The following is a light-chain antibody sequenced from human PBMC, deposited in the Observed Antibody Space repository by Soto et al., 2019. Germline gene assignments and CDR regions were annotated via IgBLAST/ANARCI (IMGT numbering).Light chain of an antibody. Sequence: QSALTQPASVSGSPGQSIAISCTGTSNDVGGYNYVSWHQQHPVKAPQLIIYDVTNRPSGVSDRFSGSKSGNTASLTISGLQAEDEADYYCSSYTSSSTPYVFGTGTKLTVL. CDR1: SNDVGGYNY. CDR3: SSYTSSSTPYV. CDR2: DVT. J-gene: IGLJ1*01. V-gene: IGLV2-14*01.